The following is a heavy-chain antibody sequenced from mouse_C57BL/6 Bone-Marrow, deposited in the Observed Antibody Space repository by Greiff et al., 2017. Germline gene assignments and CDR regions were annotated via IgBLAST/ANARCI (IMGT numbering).Heavy chain of an antibody. CDR3: ARGIYGLYFDY. J-gene: IGHJ2*01. V-gene: IGHV1-82*01. CDR1: GYAFSSSW. Sequence: VKLMESGPELVKPGASVKISCKASGYAFSSSWMNWVKQRPGKGLEWIGRIYPGDGDTNYNGKFKGKATLTADKSSSTAYMQLSSLTSEDSAVYFCARGIYGLYFDYWGQGTTLTVSS. D-gene: IGHD1-1*02. CDR2: IYPGDGDT.